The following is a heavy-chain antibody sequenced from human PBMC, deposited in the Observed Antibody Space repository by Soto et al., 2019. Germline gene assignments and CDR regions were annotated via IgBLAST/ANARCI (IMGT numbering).Heavy chain of an antibody. D-gene: IGHD6-13*01. CDR3: GRALRAEDGRGYFQY. V-gene: IGHV3-33*01. CDR1: GFIFSSYG. J-gene: IGHJ1*01. Sequence: QVQLVESGGGVVQPGRSLTLSCAASGFIFSSYGMHWVRQAPGKGLQWVGVIWYDGSNTYYADSLKGRFTITRDNSKNTLYLKMNSLRAEERADYYCGRALRAEDGRGYFQYWGQGTLVTVS. CDR2: IWYDGSNT.